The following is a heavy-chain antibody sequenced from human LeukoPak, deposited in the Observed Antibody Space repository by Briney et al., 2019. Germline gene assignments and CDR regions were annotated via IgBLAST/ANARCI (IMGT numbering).Heavy chain of an antibody. Sequence: SETLSLTCTVSGGSISSSSYYWGWIRQPPGKGLEWIGSIYYSGSTYYNPSLKSRVTISVDTSKNQFSLKLSSVPAADTAVYYCASSPDYDFWSGYHYYYYMDVWGKGTTVTVSS. CDR3: ASSPDYDFWSGYHYYYYMDV. V-gene: IGHV4-39*07. D-gene: IGHD3-3*01. CDR1: GGSISSSSYY. CDR2: IYYSGST. J-gene: IGHJ6*03.